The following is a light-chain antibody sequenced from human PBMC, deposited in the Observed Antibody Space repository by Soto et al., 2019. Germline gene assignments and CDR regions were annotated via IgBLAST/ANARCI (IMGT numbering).Light chain of an antibody. Sequence: QSALTQPASVSGSPGQSITISCTGTGSDVGIYNLVSWYQQYPGKAPQLIIYQDNKRPSGISNRFSGSKSGNTASLTISGLQAEDEAEYYCSSYTNINTRACVFGTGTKLTVL. J-gene: IGLJ1*01. CDR3: SSYTNINTRACV. CDR1: GSDVGIYNL. V-gene: IGLV2-14*02. CDR2: QDN.